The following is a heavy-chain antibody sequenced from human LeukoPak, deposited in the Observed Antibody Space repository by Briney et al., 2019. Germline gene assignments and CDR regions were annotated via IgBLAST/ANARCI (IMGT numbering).Heavy chain of an antibody. CDR3: ARPGGMGSWYAYAFDI. J-gene: IGHJ3*02. CDR2: INHSGST. V-gene: IGHV4-34*01. CDR1: GGSFSGYY. Sequence: SETLSLTCAVYGGSFSGYYWSWIRQPPGKGLEWIGEINHSGSTNYNPSLKSRVTISVDTSKNQFSLKLSSGTAADTAVYYCARPGGMGSWYAYAFDIWGQGTMVTVSS. D-gene: IGHD6-13*01.